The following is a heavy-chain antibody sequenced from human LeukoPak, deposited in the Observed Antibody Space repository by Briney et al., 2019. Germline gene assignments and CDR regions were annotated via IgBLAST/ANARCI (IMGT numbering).Heavy chain of an antibody. CDR2: INHSGST. V-gene: IGHV4-34*01. Sequence: GSLRLSCAASGFTFSSYWMSWVRQAPGKGLEWIGGINHSGSTNYNPSLKSRVTISVDTSKNQFSLKLSSVTAADTAVYYCASRRDGPKLGPWGQGTLVTVSS. D-gene: IGHD3-16*01. CDR1: GFTFSSYW. J-gene: IGHJ5*02. CDR3: ASRRDGPKLGP.